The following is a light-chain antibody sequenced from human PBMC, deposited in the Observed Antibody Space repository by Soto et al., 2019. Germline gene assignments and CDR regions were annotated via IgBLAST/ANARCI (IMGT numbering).Light chain of an antibody. Sequence: DIKLTQSPSTLSASVGDRVTITCRASQSISSWLAWYQQKPGKAPKFLIYKTSNLESGVPSRFSGSGSGTEVTLTISSLQPDDFATYYCQYYNNYCWTFGQGTKVEIK. CDR2: KTS. V-gene: IGKV1-5*03. CDR3: QYYNNYCWT. J-gene: IGKJ1*01. CDR1: QSISSW.